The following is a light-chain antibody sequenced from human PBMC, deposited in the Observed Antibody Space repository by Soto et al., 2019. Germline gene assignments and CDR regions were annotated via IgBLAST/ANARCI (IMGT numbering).Light chain of an antibody. CDR1: QSVSDAY. CDR3: QQYGSSGT. J-gene: IGKJ1*01. CDR2: GAS. Sequence: VLTQSPGTLSLSPGARATLYCRASQSVSDAYLAWYQQKSGQAPRLLIHGASTRATGIPARFSGSGSGTDFTLTISRLEPEDFAVYYCQQYGSSGTFGQGTKVDIK. V-gene: IGKV3-20*01.